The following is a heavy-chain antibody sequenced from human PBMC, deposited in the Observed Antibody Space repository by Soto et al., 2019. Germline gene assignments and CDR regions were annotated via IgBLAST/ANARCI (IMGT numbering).Heavy chain of an antibody. D-gene: IGHD6-6*01. Sequence: QVQLVESGGGVVQPGRSLRLSCAASGFTFSSYAMHWVRQAPGKGLEWVAVISYDGSNKYYADSVKGRFTISRDNSKNTLYLQMNSLRAEDTAVYYCAKELVYSSSSGYYYGMDLWGQGTTVTVSS. CDR2: ISYDGSNK. V-gene: IGHV3-30-3*01. CDR1: GFTFSSYA. CDR3: AKELVYSSSSGYYYGMDL. J-gene: IGHJ6*02.